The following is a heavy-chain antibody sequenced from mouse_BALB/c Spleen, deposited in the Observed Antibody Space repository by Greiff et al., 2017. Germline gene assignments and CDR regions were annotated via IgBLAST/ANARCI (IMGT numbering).Heavy chain of an antibody. V-gene: IGHV10-1*02. J-gene: IGHJ4*01. Sequence: EVQLVESGGGLVQPKGSLKLSCAASGFTFNSYAMTWVRQAPGKGLEWVACISSSSTNYAAYYAVSVKVRFTISRDDSQSMLNLQMNNSKTVDTAMYYSVEHEWSYAMDYWGQGTSVTVSS. CDR3: VEHEWSYAMDY. CDR2: ISSSSTNYAA. CDR1: GFTFNSYA.